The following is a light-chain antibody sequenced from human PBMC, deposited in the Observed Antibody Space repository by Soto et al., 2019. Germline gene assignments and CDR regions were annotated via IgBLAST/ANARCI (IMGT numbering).Light chain of an antibody. CDR3: QPYNTHCT. Sequence: EIRVTQSPSTLSGSGGERVTITCRASQTISSLLSWYQQKPGKAPKLLIYKASTLKSGVPSRFSGSGSGTEVTLAISGLQSDDFATYPCQPYNTHCTFGPGTKVDI. CDR1: QTISSL. V-gene: IGKV1-5*03. CDR2: KAS. J-gene: IGKJ1*01.